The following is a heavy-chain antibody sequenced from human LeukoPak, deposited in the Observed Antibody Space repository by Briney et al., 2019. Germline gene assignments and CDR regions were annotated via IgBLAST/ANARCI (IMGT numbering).Heavy chain of an antibody. D-gene: IGHD6-19*01. Sequence: SVKVSCKASGGTFSSYAISWVRQAPGQRLEWMGRIIPIFGTANYAQKFQGRVTITTDESTSTAYMELSSLRSEDTAVYYCAREPAYSSGWYYFDYWGQGTLVTVSS. CDR1: GGTFSSYA. CDR3: AREPAYSSGWYYFDY. CDR2: IIPIFGTA. J-gene: IGHJ4*02. V-gene: IGHV1-69*05.